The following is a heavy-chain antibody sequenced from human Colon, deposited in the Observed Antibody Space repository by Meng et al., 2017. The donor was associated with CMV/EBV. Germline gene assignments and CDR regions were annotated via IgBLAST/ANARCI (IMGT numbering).Heavy chain of an antibody. Sequence: VDLVQSGAEVKKAGASVKGSCKASGHPFTGYYMHWVRQAPGQGLEWMGWINPNSGGTNYAQKFQGRVTMTRDTSISTAYMELSRLRSDDTAVYYCARAPYNWNDEGWFDPWGQGTLVTVSS. V-gene: IGHV1-2*02. J-gene: IGHJ5*02. CDR2: INPNSGGT. D-gene: IGHD1-20*01. CDR3: ARAPYNWNDEGWFDP. CDR1: GHPFTGYY.